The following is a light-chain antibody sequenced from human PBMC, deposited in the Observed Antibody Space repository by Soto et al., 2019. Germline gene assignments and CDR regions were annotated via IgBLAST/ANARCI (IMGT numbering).Light chain of an antibody. V-gene: IGLV2-8*01. CDR1: SSDVGHYHY. CDR3: SSYAGSNNFV. J-gene: IGLJ7*01. Sequence: QSVLTQPPSASGSPGQSVTISCTGTSSDVGHYHYVSWYQQHPGKAPKLMIYEVNKRPSGVPDRFSGSKSGNTASLTVSGLQAEDEADYFCSSYAGSNNFVFGTGTQLTVL. CDR2: EVN.